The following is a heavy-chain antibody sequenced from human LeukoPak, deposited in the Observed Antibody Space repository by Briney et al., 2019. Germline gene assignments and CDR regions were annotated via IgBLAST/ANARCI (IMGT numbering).Heavy chain of an antibody. J-gene: IGHJ4*02. CDR1: GGSFSGYY. CDR2: INHSGST. V-gene: IGHV4-34*01. D-gene: IGHD4-23*01. Sequence: SETLSLTCAVYGGSFSGYYWSWIRQPPGKGLEWIGEINHSGSTNYNPSLKSRVTISVDTSKKQFSLKLCSVTAADTAVYYCATIGSTYGGNSRRNYWGQGTLVTVSS. CDR3: ATIGSTYGGNSRRNY.